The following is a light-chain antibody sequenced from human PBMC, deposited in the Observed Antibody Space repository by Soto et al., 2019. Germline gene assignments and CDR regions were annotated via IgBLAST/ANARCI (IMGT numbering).Light chain of an antibody. J-gene: IGKJ5*01. CDR3: QQRIT. CDR1: QSVSNK. CDR2: GAS. V-gene: IGKV3D-15*01. Sequence: EVVMTQSPATLSVSPGERVTLSCRASQSVSNKLAWYQPMPGQXPRLLINGASIRATGIPDSFSGSWSGTDCTLTINRLEPEDFAVYYCQQRITFGPGTRLEIK.